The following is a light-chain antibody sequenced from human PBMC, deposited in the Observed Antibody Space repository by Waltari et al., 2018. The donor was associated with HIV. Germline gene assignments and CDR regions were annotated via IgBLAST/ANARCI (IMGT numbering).Light chain of an antibody. CDR1: SSDVGGYKY. CDR2: DVN. CDR3: SSYTNSNTWV. V-gene: IGLV2-14*01. J-gene: IGLJ3*02. Sequence: QSALTQPASVSGSPGQPITISCTGSSSDVGGYKYVSWYQQYPGKAPKLLIYDVNERPSGISKRFSGSKSDNTASLTISGLQTEDEGDYYCSSYTNSNTWVFGGGTRLTVL.